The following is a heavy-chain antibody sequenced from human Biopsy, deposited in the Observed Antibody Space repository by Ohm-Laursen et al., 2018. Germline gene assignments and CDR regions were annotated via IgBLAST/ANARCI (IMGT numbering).Heavy chain of an antibody. J-gene: IGHJ5*01. CDR3: AKGGHKAWLDS. CDR1: GYSFTSYY. D-gene: IGHD1-26*01. V-gene: IGHV1-46*01. Sequence: GASVKVSCKASGYSFTSYYMHWVRQAPGQELKWMGIINPSGGSTDYAQKFQGRVTMTRDTSTSTVYMELISLRSDETAVYYCAKGGHKAWLDSWGQGALVTVSS. CDR2: INPSGGST.